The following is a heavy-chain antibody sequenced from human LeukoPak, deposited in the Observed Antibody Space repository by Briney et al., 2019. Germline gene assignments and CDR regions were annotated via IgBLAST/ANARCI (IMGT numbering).Heavy chain of an antibody. CDR1: GFTFSGSA. CDR2: IRSKASNYAT. J-gene: IGHJ4*02. D-gene: IGHD2-15*01. V-gene: IGHV3-73*01. Sequence: PGGSLRLSCAASGFTFSGSAMHWVRQASGKGLEWVGRIRSKASNYATAYDASVKGRFTISRDDSKNTAYLQMNSLNTEDTAVYYCTVNYCSGGSCYMLWGQGTLVTVSS. CDR3: TVNYCSGGSCYML.